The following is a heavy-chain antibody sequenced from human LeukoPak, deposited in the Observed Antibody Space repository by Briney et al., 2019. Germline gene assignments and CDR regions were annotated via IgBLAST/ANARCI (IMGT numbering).Heavy chain of an antibody. D-gene: IGHD1-14*01. CDR1: GFTFRTYS. CDR3: ARDSGPADPEAFDI. V-gene: IGHV3-21*01. Sequence: GGSLRLSCTASGFTFRTYSMNWVRQAPGKGLEWVSTISSHSIYIYYADSVKGRFTISRDNAKNLLYLQMDSLRADDTAVYYCARDSGPADPEAFDIWGQGTMVTVSS. J-gene: IGHJ3*02. CDR2: ISSHSIYI.